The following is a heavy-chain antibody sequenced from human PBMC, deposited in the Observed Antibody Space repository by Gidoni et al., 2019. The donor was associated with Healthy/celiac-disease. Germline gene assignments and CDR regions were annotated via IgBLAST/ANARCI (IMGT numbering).Heavy chain of an antibody. CDR3: TRLWMNTVTKQGGYYGMDV. V-gene: IGHV3-73*01. Sequence: EVQLVESGRGLVQPGGSLKLSCAASGFPFSGSAMHWVRQASGKGLGWCCRIKNKANSYATAFASAVKSRVNISREDFKNTADLQNNSLKTEDTAVYYCTRLWMNTVTKQGGYYGMDVWGQGATVTVSS. CDR2: IKNKANSYAT. J-gene: IGHJ6*02. D-gene: IGHD4-17*01. CDR1: GFPFSGSA.